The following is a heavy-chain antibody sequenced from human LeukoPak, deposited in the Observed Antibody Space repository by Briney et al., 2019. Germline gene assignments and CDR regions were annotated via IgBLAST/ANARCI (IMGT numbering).Heavy chain of an antibody. CDR1: GFTFNNYX. Sequence: GGSXRLSCAPSGFTFNNYXXXXXXQAPGXXXXXXXXXXXDGXNINXXDSVXXRFXXXXDNSENKLYLQMNSLRPEDTAVYYXARDPPFSSGWSRNFFDYWGQGTLVTVSS. V-gene: IGHV3-30*01. J-gene: IGHJ4*02. CDR3: ARDPPFSSGWSRNFFDY. CDR2: XXXDGXNI. D-gene: IGHD6-19*01.